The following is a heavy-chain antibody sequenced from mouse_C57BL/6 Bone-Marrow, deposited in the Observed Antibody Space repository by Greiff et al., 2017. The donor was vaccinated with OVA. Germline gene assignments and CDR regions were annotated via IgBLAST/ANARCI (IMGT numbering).Heavy chain of an antibody. CDR3: TTFYDGYSWFAY. Sequence: VQLKQSGAELVRPGASVKLSCTASGFNIKDDYMHWVKQRPEQGLEWIGWIDPENGDTEYASKFQGKATITADTSSNTAYLQLSSLTSEDTAVYYCTTFYDGYSWFAYWGQGTLVTVSA. CDR2: IDPENGDT. D-gene: IGHD2-3*01. J-gene: IGHJ3*01. V-gene: IGHV14-4*01. CDR1: GFNIKDDY.